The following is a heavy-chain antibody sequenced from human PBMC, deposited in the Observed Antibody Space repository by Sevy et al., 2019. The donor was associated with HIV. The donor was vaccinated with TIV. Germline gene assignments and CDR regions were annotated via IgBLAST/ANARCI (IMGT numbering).Heavy chain of an antibody. Sequence: GGSLRLSCAASGFTFSSSAMHWVRQAPGKGLEWVALISYDARNIFYADSVKGRFTISRENSKNTLYLQMNSLRVEDTAVYYCARDGIAARLGLDYWGQGTLVTVSS. CDR1: GFTFSSSA. CDR2: ISYDARNI. J-gene: IGHJ4*02. D-gene: IGHD6-6*01. CDR3: ARDGIAARLGLDY. V-gene: IGHV3-30*04.